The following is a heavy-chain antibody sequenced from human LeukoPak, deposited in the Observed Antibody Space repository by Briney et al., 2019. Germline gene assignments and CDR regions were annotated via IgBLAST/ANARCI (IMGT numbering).Heavy chain of an antibody. D-gene: IGHD3-22*01. CDR2: IYYSGST. CDR1: GGSISSGGYY. J-gene: IGHJ4*02. Sequence: SETLSLTRTVSGGSISSGGYYWSWIRQHPGKGLEWIGYIYYSGSTYYNPSLKSRVTISVDTSKNQFSLKLSSVTAADTAVYYCARSSGYYSGFDYWGQGTLVTVSS. V-gene: IGHV4-31*03. CDR3: ARSSGYYSGFDY.